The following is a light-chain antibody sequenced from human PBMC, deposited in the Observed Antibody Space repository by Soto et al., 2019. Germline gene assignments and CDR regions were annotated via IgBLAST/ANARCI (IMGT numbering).Light chain of an antibody. V-gene: IGKV3-20*01. CDR1: QSVSGNF. Sequence: EFVLTQSPGKLSLSPGERATLSCRASQSVSGNFLAWYRQKPGQAPRLLIYGASNRATGAPDRFSGSGSGTDFSLTISRLEPEDFAVYYCQQYDNSFTWTFGQGTKVEI. J-gene: IGKJ1*01. CDR3: QQYDNSFTWT. CDR2: GAS.